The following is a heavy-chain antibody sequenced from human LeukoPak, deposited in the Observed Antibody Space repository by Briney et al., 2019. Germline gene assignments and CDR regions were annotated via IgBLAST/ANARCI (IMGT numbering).Heavy chain of an antibody. CDR3: ARKRYYGSGSFDY. D-gene: IGHD3-10*01. V-gene: IGHV4-38-2*01. CDR1: GYSISSGYY. Sequence: SETLSLTCAVSGYSISSGYYWGWIRQPPGKGLEWIGSIYHSGSTYYNPSLESRVTISVDTSKNQFSLKLSSVTAADTAVYYCARKRYYGSGSFDYWGQGTLVTVSS. CDR2: IYHSGST. J-gene: IGHJ4*02.